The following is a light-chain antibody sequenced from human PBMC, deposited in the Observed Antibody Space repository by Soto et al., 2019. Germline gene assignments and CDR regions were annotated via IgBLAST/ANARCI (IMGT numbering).Light chain of an antibody. V-gene: IGLV2-14*01. J-gene: IGLJ1*01. CDR3: SSYTSSSTYV. Sequence: QSALTQPASVSGSPGQSITISCTGTSSDVGGYNYVSWYQQHPGEAPKLMIYEVSNRPSGVSNRFSGSKSGNTASLTISGLQAEDAADYYCSSYTSSSTYVFGTGTNLTVL. CDR1: SSDVGGYNY. CDR2: EVS.